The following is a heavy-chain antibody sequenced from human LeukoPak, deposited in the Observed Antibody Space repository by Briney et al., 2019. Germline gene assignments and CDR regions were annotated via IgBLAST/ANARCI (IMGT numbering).Heavy chain of an antibody. CDR3: ARGMPQGWVHWFDP. V-gene: IGHV4-59*01. Sequence: PPETPSLTSTVPLGSTSSSYWNWIRPPPRKGLGRIGNIYYSGTTKYKSTLESRVTISVDTSKNQVSLKLRSVTAADTAVYYCARGMPQGWVHWFDPWGQGTLVTVSS. J-gene: IGHJ5*02. CDR1: LGSTSSSY. D-gene: IGHD1-26*01. CDR2: IYYSGTT.